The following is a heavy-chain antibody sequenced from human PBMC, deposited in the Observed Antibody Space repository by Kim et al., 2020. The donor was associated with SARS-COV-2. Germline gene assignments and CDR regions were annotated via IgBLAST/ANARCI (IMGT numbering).Heavy chain of an antibody. CDR3: AKYSSSGWRPYGMDV. CDR1: GFTFDDYT. Sequence: GGSLRLSCAASGFTFDDYTMHWVRQAPGKGLEWVSLISWDGGSTYYADSVKGRFTISRDNTKNSLYLQMNSLRTEDTALYYCAKYSSSGWRPYGMDVWGQGTTVTVSS. V-gene: IGHV3-43*01. CDR2: ISWDGGST. D-gene: IGHD6-19*01. J-gene: IGHJ6*02.